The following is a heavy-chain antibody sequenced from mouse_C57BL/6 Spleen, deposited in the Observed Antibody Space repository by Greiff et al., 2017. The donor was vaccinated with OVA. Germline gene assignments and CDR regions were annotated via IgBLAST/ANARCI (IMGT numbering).Heavy chain of an antibody. Sequence: QVQLQQSGAELVKPGASVKLSCKASGYTFTSYWMQWVKQRPGQGLEWIGEIDPSDSYTNYNQKFKGKATLTVDTSSSTAYMQLSSLTSEDSAVYYCANLGGDGNSSLDYWGQGTTLTVSS. CDR1: GYTFTSYW. CDR3: ANLGGDGNSSLDY. J-gene: IGHJ2*01. D-gene: IGHD2-1*01. V-gene: IGHV1-50*01. CDR2: IDPSDSYT.